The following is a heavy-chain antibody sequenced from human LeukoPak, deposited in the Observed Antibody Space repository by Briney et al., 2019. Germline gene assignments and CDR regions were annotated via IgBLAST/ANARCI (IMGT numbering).Heavy chain of an antibody. CDR2: ISSSGSTI. V-gene: IGHV3-48*03. J-gene: IGHJ3*02. CDR1: GFTFSSYE. CDR3: AREGRMVRGTYDAFDI. D-gene: IGHD3-10*01. Sequence: GGSLRLSCAASGFTFSSYEMNWVRQAPGKGLEWVSYISSSGSTIYYADSVKGRFTISRDNAKNSLYLQMSSLRAEDTAVYYCAREGRMVRGTYDAFDIWGQGTMVTVSS.